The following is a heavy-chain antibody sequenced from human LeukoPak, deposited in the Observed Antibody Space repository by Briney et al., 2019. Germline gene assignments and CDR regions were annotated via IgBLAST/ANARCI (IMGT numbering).Heavy chain of an antibody. Sequence: ASVKVSCKVSGYTLTELSMHWVRQAPGKGLEWMGGFDPEDGETIYAQKFQGRVTMTEDTSTDTAYMELSRLRSDDTAVYYCARAAGVAGTTRFDYWGQGTLVTVSS. J-gene: IGHJ4*02. CDR1: GYTLTELS. V-gene: IGHV1-24*01. D-gene: IGHD6-19*01. CDR3: ARAAGVAGTTRFDY. CDR2: FDPEDGET.